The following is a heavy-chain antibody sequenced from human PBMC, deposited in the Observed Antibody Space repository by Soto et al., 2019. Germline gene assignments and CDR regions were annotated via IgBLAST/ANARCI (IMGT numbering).Heavy chain of an antibody. V-gene: IGHV1-8*01. J-gene: IGHJ6*02. Sequence: ASVKVSCKASGYTFTSYDINWVRQATGQGFEWMGWMNPNSGNTGYAQKLQGRVTMTTDTSTSTAYMELRSLRSDDTAVYYCARGGFVLVAGTGGLYYYGMDVWGQGTTVTVSS. CDR2: MNPNSGNT. CDR3: ARGGFVLVAGTGGLYYYGMDV. D-gene: IGHD6-19*01. CDR1: GYTFTSYD.